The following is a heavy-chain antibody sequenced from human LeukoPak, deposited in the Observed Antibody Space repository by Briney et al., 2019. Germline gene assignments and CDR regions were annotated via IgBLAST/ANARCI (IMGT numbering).Heavy chain of an antibody. V-gene: IGHV4-4*07. CDR1: GGSISSYY. CDR3: ARGYYDSSGYYRYGNWFDP. Sequence: SETLSLTCTVSGGSISSYYWSWIRQPAGKGLEWIGRIYTSGSTNYNPSLRSRVTISVDKSKNQFSLKLSSVTAADTAVYYCARGYYDSSGYYRYGNWFDPWGQGTLVTVSS. D-gene: IGHD3-22*01. CDR2: IYTSGST. J-gene: IGHJ5*02.